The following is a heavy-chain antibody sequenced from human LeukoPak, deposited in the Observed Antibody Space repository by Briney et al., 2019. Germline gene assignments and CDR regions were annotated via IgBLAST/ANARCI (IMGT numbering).Heavy chain of an antibody. CDR3: ARVDPIAAHFDL. D-gene: IGHD6-13*01. V-gene: IGHV4-59*01. CDR1: GGSISSYY. CDR2: IYYSGST. J-gene: IGHJ2*01. Sequence: KPSETLSLTCTVSGGSISSYYWSWIRQPPGKGLEWIGYIYYSGSTNYNPPLKSRVTISVDTSKNQFSLKLSSVTAADTAVYYCARVDPIAAHFDLWGRGTLVTVSS.